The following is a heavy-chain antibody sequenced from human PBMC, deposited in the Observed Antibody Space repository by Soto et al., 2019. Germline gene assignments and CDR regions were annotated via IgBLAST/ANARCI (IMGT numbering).Heavy chain of an antibody. J-gene: IGHJ5*01. CDR3: AMQFVSWLDS. CDR2: ISSSGTSI. Sequence: GGSLRLSCTDSGNTFSRHSMNWVRQAPGKGLEWISYISSSGTSIYYADSVKGRFTVSRDNAETSLYLRMNSLRAEDTAVYYCAMQFVSWLDSWGQGTLVTVSS. V-gene: IGHV3-48*01. D-gene: IGHD3-16*01. CDR1: GNTFSRHS.